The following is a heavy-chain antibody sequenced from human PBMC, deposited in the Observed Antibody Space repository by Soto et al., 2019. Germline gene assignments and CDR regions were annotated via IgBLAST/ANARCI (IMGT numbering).Heavy chain of an antibody. CDR2: ISAYNGNT. D-gene: IGHD3-3*01. CDR1: GYTFTSYG. V-gene: IGHV1-18*04. Sequence: ASMKVSWKASGYTFTSYGISWVRQAPGQGLEWMGWISAYNGNTNYAQKLQGRVTMTTDTSTSTAYMELRSLRSEDTAVYYCASDYGFWSGYYPYYFDYWGQGILVTVSS. J-gene: IGHJ4*02. CDR3: ASDYGFWSGYYPYYFDY.